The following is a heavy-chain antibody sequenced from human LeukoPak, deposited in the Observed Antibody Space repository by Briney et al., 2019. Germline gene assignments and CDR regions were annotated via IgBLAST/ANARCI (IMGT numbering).Heavy chain of an antibody. CDR3: AKDGRMYSSGWYSYFDQ. Sequence: GGSPRLSCAVSGFTFRTYGMHWVRQAPGKGLEWVAVISYDESNKYYADSVKGRFTISRDNSKNTVYLQVNSLRAEDTAVYYCAKDGRMYSSGWYSYFDQWGQGTLVTVSS. V-gene: IGHV3-30*18. D-gene: IGHD6-19*01. CDR2: ISYDESNK. CDR1: GFTFRTYG. J-gene: IGHJ4*02.